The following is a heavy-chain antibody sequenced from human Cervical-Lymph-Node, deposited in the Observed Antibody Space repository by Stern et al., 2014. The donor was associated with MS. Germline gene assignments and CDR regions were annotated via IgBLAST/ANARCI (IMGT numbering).Heavy chain of an antibody. D-gene: IGHD2-2*01. J-gene: IGHJ6*02. CDR1: GFPFRSYA. CDR3: ARASNTISYYYHGMDV. CDR2: IRISGDYT. Sequence: EVQLVESGGGLVKPGGSLSLSCAASGFPFRSYAMTWVRQAPGKGLEWISSIRISGDYTYYADSVKGRFTIARDNAKNSLHLQMNSLSAEDTAVYYCARASNTISYYYHGMDVWGQGTTVTVSS. V-gene: IGHV3-21*01.